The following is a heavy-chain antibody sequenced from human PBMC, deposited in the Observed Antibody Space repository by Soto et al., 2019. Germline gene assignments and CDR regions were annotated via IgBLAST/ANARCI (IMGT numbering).Heavy chain of an antibody. D-gene: IGHD3-16*01. CDR3: ARAPGGDDAFDI. Sequence: SETLSLTCAVYGGSFSGYYWSWIRQPPGKGLEWIGEINHSGSTNYNPSLKSRVTISVDTSKKQFSLKLSSVTAADTAVYYCARAPGGDDAFDIWGQGTMVTVSS. J-gene: IGHJ3*02. CDR2: INHSGST. V-gene: IGHV4-34*01. CDR1: GGSFSGYY.